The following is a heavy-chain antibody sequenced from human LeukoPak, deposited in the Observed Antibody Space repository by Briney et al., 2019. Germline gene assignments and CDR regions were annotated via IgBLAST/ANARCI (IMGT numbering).Heavy chain of an antibody. Sequence: PGGSLRLSCAASGFTFSSYSMNWVRQAPGKGLEWVSYISSSSSTIYYADSVKGRFTISRDNAKNSLYLQMNSLRAEDTAVYYCARDDCSGSYPTYFDYWDQGTLVTVSS. CDR1: GFTFSSYS. CDR3: ARDDCSGSYPTYFDY. D-gene: IGHD3-10*02. CDR2: ISSSSSTI. V-gene: IGHV3-48*01. J-gene: IGHJ4*02.